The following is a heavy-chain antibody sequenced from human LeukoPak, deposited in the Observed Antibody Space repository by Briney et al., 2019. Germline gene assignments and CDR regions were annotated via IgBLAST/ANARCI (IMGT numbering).Heavy chain of an antibody. CDR1: GFTFNIYA. CDR2: IRGSGDST. Sequence: GGSLRLSCVASGFTFNIYAMTWVRQAPGKALEWVSAIRGSGDSTYYADSVKGRFTIYRDNSKNTVYLQMNSLRAEDTAVYYCAKWDAYIESWGQGTLVTVSS. CDR3: AKWDAYIES. J-gene: IGHJ5*02. D-gene: IGHD3-16*01. V-gene: IGHV3-23*01.